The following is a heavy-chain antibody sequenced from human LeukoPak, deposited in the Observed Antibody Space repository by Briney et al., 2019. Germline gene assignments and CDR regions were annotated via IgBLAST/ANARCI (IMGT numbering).Heavy chain of an antibody. J-gene: IGHJ4*02. CDR1: GFSLSAYG. CDR2: IWYDGTSK. D-gene: IGHD6-13*01. Sequence: PGRPLRLSCAASGFSLSAYGVHWVRQAPGKGLEWVAVIWYDGTSKDYADSVKGRFTFSRDNSKNTLYLQMNSLTVEDTAVYYCARSQSSSLIDYWGQGTLVTVSS. CDR3: ARSQSSSLIDY. V-gene: IGHV3-33*01.